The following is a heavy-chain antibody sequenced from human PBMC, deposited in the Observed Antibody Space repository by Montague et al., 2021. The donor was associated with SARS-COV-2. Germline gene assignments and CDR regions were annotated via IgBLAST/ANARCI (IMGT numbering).Heavy chain of an antibody. D-gene: IGHD5-12*01. J-gene: IGHJ4*02. V-gene: IGHV4-34*01. CDR1: GGSFSSYN. Sequence: SETLSLTCAVYGGSFSSYNWYWICMRPRKGQGRNWDVNNSESTNYYPSLKSQVPISVDTSTNQFSLKLTPVTAADTAAYYCARGPTNNIGMVATRLDYWGQGTLVTVSS. CDR3: ARGPTNNIGMVATRLDY. CDR2: VNNSEST.